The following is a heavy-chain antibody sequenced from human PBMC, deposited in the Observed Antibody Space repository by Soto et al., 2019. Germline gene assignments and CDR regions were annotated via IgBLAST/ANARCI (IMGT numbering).Heavy chain of an antibody. V-gene: IGHV6-1*01. CDR3: ARGNALDV. CDR1: GDSVSSDITS. Sequence: QGQLQQSGPGLVKPSQTLSLTCAISGDSVSSDITSWNWIRQSPSRGLEWLGRTYYRSKWFHDYAASVKSRITIHPATSKNQFSLELNSMTPEDTAVYYCARGNALDVWGQGTVVTVSS. CDR2: TYYRSKWFH. D-gene: IGHD3-10*01. J-gene: IGHJ3*01.